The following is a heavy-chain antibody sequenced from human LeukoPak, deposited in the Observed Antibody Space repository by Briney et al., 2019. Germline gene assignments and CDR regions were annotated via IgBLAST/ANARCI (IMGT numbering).Heavy chain of an antibody. CDR1: GFTFSSYW. CDR2: INSDGSST. J-gene: IGHJ6*04. CDR3: ARVALRYLRGHYYGMDV. Sequence: GGSLRLSCAASGFTFSSYWMHWVRQAPGKGLVGVSRINSDGSSTSYADSVKGRFTISRDNAKNTLYLQMNSLRAEDTAVYYCARVALRYLRGHYYGMDVWGKGTTVTVSS. D-gene: IGHD3-9*01. V-gene: IGHV3-74*01.